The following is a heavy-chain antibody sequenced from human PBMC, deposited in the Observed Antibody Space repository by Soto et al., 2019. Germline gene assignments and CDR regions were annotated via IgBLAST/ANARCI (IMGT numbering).Heavy chain of an antibody. D-gene: IGHD6-25*01. CDR3: ASHLLGSSGDGHDAFDI. V-gene: IGHV1-69*02. J-gene: IGHJ3*02. Sequence: SVKVSCKASGGTFSSYTISWVRQAPGQGLEWMGRIIPILGIANYAQKFQGRVTITADKSTSTAYMELSSLRSEDTAVYYCASHLLGSSGDGHDAFDIWGQGTMVTVSS. CDR1: GGTFSSYT. CDR2: IIPILGIA.